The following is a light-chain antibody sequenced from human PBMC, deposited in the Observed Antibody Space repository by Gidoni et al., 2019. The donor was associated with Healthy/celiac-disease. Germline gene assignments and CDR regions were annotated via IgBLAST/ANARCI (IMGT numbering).Light chain of an antibody. CDR1: NIGSKS. J-gene: IGLJ2*01. V-gene: IGLV3-21*04. Sequence: SYVLTPPPSVSVAPGKTARITCGGNNIGSKSVHWYQQKPGQAPVLVIYYDSDRPSGIPERFSGSNSGNTATLTISRVEAGDEADYYCQVWDSSSDHRAVFGGGTKLTVL. CDR3: QVWDSSSDHRAV. CDR2: YDS.